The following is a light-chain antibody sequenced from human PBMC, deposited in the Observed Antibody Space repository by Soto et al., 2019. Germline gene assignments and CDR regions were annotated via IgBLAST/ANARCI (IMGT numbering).Light chain of an antibody. V-gene: IGKV1-5*03. Sequence: DIQMTQSPSTLSGSVGDRATITCRASQTISSWLAWYQQKPGKAPKLLIYKASTLKSGVPPRFSGSGSGTEFTLTISSLQPDDFATYYCQHYNSYSEAFGKGTKVDIK. J-gene: IGKJ1*01. CDR3: QHYNSYSEA. CDR1: QTISSW. CDR2: KAS.